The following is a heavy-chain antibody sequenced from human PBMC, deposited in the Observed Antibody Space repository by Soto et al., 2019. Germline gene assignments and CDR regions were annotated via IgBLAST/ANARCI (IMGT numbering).Heavy chain of an antibody. J-gene: IGHJ4*02. CDR2: ISAYNGNT. CDR1: GYTFTSYG. V-gene: IGHV1-18*01. D-gene: IGHD3-10*01. CDR3: ARDSYGSRSYYSSGDY. Sequence: ASVKISCKASGYTFTSYGISWVRQAPGQGLEWMGWISAYNGNTNYAQKLQGRVTMTTDTSTSTAYMELRSLRSDDTAVYYCARDSYGSRSYYSSGDYWGQGTLVPVSS.